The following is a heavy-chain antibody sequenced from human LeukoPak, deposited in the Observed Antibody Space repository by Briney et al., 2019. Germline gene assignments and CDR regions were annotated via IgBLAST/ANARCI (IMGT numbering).Heavy chain of an antibody. CDR2: INHSGST. V-gene: IGHV4-34*01. CDR3: ASSTAYYYYGMDV. J-gene: IGHJ6*02. D-gene: IGHD4-11*01. CDR1: GGSFSGYY. Sequence: KSSETLSLTCAVYGGSFSGYYWSWIRQPPGKGLEWIGEINHSGSTNYNPSLKSRVTVSVDTSKNQFSLKLSSVTAADTAVYYCASSTAYYYYGMDVWGQGTTVTVSS.